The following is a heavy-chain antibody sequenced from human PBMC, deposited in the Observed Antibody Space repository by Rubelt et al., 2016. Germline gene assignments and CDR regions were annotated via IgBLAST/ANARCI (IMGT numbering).Heavy chain of an antibody. V-gene: IGHV1-18*01. Sequence: QVQLVQSGAEVKEPGASIKVSCKTSGYSCKRYAISWGRQAPGQGLEWRGWNRTYKGDTRYAQNVQGRVTMTTDTSTSTSYMALCSLRSDDTAVYSCASDPSNTSGFHAYFDYWGQGTLVTVSS. CDR3: ASDPSNTSGFHAYFDY. CDR2: NRTYKGDT. J-gene: IGHJ4*02. CDR1: GYSCKRYA. D-gene: IGHD3-22*01.